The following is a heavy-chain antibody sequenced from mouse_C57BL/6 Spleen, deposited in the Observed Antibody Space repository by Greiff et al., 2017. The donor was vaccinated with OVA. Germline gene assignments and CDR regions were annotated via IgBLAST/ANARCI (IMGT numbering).Heavy chain of an antibody. Sequence: QVQLQQPGAELVKPGASVKMSCKASGYTFTSYWITWVKQRPGQGLEWIGDIYPGSGSTNYNEKFKSKATLTVDTSSSTAYMQLSSLTSEDSAVYYCARGATYYSNYEGTFFDYWGQGTTLTVSS. CDR1: GYTFTSYW. J-gene: IGHJ2*01. CDR2: IYPGSGST. CDR3: ARGATYYSNYEGTFFDY. V-gene: IGHV1-55*01. D-gene: IGHD2-5*01.